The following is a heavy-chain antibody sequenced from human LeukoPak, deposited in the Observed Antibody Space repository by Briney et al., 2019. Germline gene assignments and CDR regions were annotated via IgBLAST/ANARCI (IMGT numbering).Heavy chain of an antibody. J-gene: IGHJ4*02. CDR1: GGSISSYY. Sequence: SETLSLTCTVSGGSISSYYWSWIRQPPGKGLEWIGYIYYSGSTNYNPSLKSRVTISVDTSKNQFSLKLSSVTAADTAVYYCASVPRMARYYFDYWGQGTLVTVSS. CDR3: ASVPRMARYYFDY. V-gene: IGHV4-59*12. D-gene: IGHD5-24*01. CDR2: IYYSGST.